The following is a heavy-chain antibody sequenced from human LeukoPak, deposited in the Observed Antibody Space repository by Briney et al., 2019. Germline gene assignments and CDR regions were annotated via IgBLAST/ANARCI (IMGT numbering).Heavy chain of an antibody. J-gene: IGHJ4*02. V-gene: IGHV1-18*01. D-gene: IGHD3-10*01. Sequence: ASMRVSCKASGYTFPSYGISWVRQAPGQGLEWMGGISPYNDTTNYAQRFQGRVTMSTDTSTSTAYMELRSLRSDDTAVYYCARDRGDLWFGEFLAFFDYWGQGTLVTVSS. CDR1: GYTFPSYG. CDR2: ISPYNDTT. CDR3: ARDRGDLWFGEFLAFFDY.